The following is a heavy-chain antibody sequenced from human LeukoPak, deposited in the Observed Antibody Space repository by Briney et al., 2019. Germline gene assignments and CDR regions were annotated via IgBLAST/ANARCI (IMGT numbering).Heavy chain of an antibody. J-gene: IGHJ4*02. V-gene: IGHV3-23*01. D-gene: IGHD6-19*01. CDR3: ARDRYNSGSHHLDY. Sequence: GGSLRLSCAASGFTFSSYAMTWVRQAPGKGLEWVSAISGRGGSTYYAHSVKGRCTISRDNSKNTLYLQMNSLRAEDTAVYYCARDRYNSGSHHLDYWGQGTLVTVSS. CDR2: ISGRGGST. CDR1: GFTFSSYA.